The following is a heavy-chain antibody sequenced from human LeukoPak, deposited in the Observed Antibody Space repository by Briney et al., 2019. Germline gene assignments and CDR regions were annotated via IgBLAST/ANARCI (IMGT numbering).Heavy chain of an antibody. V-gene: IGHV3-23*01. CDR3: AKGGPEHGGYLDY. J-gene: IGHJ4*02. D-gene: IGHD2-15*01. CDR1: GFTFSSYA. Sequence: GGSLRLSCAASGFTFSSYAMTWVRQAPGKGPEWVSGISGSGGNTYYADSVKGRFTISRDNSKNTLYLQMNSLRAEDTAVYYCAKGGPEHGGYLDYWGQGTLVTVSS. CDR2: ISGSGGNT.